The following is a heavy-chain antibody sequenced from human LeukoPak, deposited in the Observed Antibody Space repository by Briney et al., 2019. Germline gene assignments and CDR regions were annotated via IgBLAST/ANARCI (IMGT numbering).Heavy chain of an antibody. J-gene: IGHJ4*02. CDR1: GFTFSSYW. D-gene: IGHD2-2*01. V-gene: IGHV3-74*01. CDR2: INSDGSTT. Sequence: PGGSLRLSCAASGFTFSSYWMHWVRQAPGKGLVWVSRINSDGSTTRYAASVKGRFTISRDNAKNTLYLQINSLRAEDTAVYYCTKDDDSTSYYFDYWGQGTLVTVSS. CDR3: TKDDDSTSYYFDY.